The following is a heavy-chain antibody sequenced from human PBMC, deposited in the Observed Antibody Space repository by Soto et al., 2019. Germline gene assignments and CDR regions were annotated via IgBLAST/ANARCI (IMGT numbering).Heavy chain of an antibody. V-gene: IGHV3-30*06. J-gene: IGHJ5*01. D-gene: IGHD6-6*01. CDR2: ISHDDDDYK. Sequence: QVQLVESGGDVVQPGRSLRRSCVGSGFIFRNYGMHWVRRAPGTGLEWVAVISHDDDDYKEYGSSVKGRFTISRDSSKNALYLQMDNLRVEDTAVYYCALDRDLVFDLWGQGTLVTVSS. CDR3: ALDRDLVFDL. CDR1: GFIFRNYG.